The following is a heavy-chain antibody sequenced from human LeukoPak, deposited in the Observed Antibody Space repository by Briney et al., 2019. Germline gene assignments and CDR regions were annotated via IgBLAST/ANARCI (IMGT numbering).Heavy chain of an antibody. D-gene: IGHD3-10*01. Sequence: PSETLSLTCTVSGGSISSSSYYWGWIRQPPGKGLVWIGSIYESGNTYYNPSLKSRVAISVDTSKNQFSLKLSSVTAADTAVYYCARHSSYRWSGGMDVWGQGTTVTVSS. CDR3: ARHSSYRWSGGMDV. CDR1: GGSISSSSYY. V-gene: IGHV4-39*01. CDR2: IYESGNT. J-gene: IGHJ6*02.